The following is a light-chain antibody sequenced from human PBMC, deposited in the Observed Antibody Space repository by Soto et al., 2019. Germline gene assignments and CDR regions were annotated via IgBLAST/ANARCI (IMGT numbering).Light chain of an antibody. Sequence: DIQMTQSPSSLSASVGDRVTITCRASQSISSYLNWYQQKPGKAPKLLIYAASSLQSGLPSRFSGSGSATDFTRTISSLQTEDFSPDYCRQSYSTPYTFGQGTKLEIK. CDR1: QSISSY. CDR2: AAS. J-gene: IGKJ2*01. CDR3: RQSYSTPYT. V-gene: IGKV1-39*01.